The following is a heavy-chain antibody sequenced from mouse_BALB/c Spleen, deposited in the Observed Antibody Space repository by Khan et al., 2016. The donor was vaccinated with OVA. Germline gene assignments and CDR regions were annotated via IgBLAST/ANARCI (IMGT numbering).Heavy chain of an antibody. CDR1: GYTFTNYW. Sequence: QVQLQQSGAELARPGASVKLSCKASGYTFTNYWMQWVRQRPGQGLEWIGAIYPGDGDSSYTQKFKDKATLTADTSSSTAYMQLSNLASEDSAVDYGARREVRRGGFDYWGQGTTLTVSS. J-gene: IGHJ2*01. CDR2: IYPGDGDS. CDR3: ARREVRRGGFDY. V-gene: IGHV1-87*01.